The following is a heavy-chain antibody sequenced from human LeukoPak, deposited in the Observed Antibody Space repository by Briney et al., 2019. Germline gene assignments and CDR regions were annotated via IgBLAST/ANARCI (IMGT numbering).Heavy chain of an antibody. J-gene: IGHJ4*02. D-gene: IGHD3-22*01. CDR1: GYTFTSYA. CDR3: ARDPGYYYDSSGYYRFDY. Sequence: ASVKVSCKASGYTFTSYAMNWVRQAPGQGFEWMGWINTNTGNPTYAQGFTGRFVFSLDTSVSTAYLQITSLKAEDTAVYYCARDPGYYYDSSGYYRFDYWGQGTLVTVSS. CDR2: INTNTGNP. V-gene: IGHV7-4-1*02.